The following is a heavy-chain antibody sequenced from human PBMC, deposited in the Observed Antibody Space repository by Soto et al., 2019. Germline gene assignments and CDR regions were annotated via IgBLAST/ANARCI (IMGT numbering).Heavy chain of an antibody. CDR2: IDSDGRST. CDR3: ARVFTYYYDSSGYFQRRGAFDI. CDR1: GFTFSSYW. Sequence: GGSLRLSCAASGFTFSSYWMHWVRQAPGKGLVWVSHIDSDGRSTTYADFVKGRFTISRDNAKNTLYLQMNSLRAEDTAVYYCARVFTYYYDSSGYFQRRGAFDIWGHGTMVTVSS. D-gene: IGHD3-22*01. V-gene: IGHV3-74*01. J-gene: IGHJ3*02.